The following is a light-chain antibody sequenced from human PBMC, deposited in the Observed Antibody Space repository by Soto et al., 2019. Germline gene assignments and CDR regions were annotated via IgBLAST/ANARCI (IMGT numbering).Light chain of an antibody. CDR3: SSYTSSSTPYV. V-gene: IGLV2-14*01. CDR1: SSDVGGYNY. CDR2: DVT. J-gene: IGLJ1*01. Sequence: QSALTQPASVSGSPGQSITISCTGTSSDVGGYNYVSWYQQHPVKAPKLIIYDVTNRPSGVSDRFSGSKSANTASLTISGLQAEDEADYYGSSYTSSSTPYVFGTGTKLTVL.